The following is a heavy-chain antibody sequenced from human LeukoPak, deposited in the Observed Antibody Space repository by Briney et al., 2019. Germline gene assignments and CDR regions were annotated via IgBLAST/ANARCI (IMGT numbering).Heavy chain of an antibody. V-gene: IGHV4-34*01. CDR1: GFTFGGSA. D-gene: IGHD6-13*01. CDR2: INHSGST. J-gene: IGHJ5*02. CDR3: ARLYIGGYSRSTNYNWFDP. Sequence: GSLRLSCEASGFTFGGSAMSWVRQPPGKGLEWIGEINHSGSTNYNPSIKSRVTISVDTSRNQFSLNLTSVTAADTAVYYCARLYIGGYSRSTNYNWFDPWGQGTLVTVSS.